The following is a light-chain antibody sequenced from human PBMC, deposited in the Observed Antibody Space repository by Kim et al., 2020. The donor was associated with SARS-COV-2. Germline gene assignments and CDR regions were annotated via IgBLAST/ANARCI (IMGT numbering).Light chain of an antibody. CDR2: KDS. CDR1: ALPNQY. J-gene: IGLJ2*01. V-gene: IGLV3-25*03. CDR3: QSADGSGTV. Sequence: SYELTQPPSVSVSPGQTARITCSGDALPNQYAYWYQQKAGQAPLLLISKDSERPLGIPDRFSGSSSGTTVTLTISGVQAEDEADYLCQSADGSGTVFGGG.